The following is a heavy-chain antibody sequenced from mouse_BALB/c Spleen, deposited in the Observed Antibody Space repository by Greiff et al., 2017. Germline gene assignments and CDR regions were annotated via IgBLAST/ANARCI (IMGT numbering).Heavy chain of an antibody. Sequence: QVQLKQSGAELMKPGASVKISCKATGYTFSSYWIEWVKQRPGHGLEWIGEILPGSGSTNYNEKFKGKATFTADTSSNTAYMQLSSLTSEDSAVYYCAREGYGKAWFAYWGQGTLVTVSA. J-gene: IGHJ3*01. CDR3: AREGYGKAWFAY. CDR2: ILPGSGST. CDR1: GYTFSSYW. D-gene: IGHD2-10*02. V-gene: IGHV1-9*01.